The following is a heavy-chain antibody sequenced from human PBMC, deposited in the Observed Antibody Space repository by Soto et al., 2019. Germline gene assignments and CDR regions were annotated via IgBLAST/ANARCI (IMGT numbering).Heavy chain of an antibody. CDR2: ISYDGSNK. V-gene: IGHV3-30-3*01. Sequence: GGSLRLSCAASGFTFSSYAMHWVRQAPGKGLEWVAVISYDGSNKYYADSVKGRFTISRDNSKNTLYLQMKSLRAEDTAVYYCARPLWSSGWYADDYWGQGTLVTVSS. CDR3: ARPLWSSGWYADDY. D-gene: IGHD6-19*01. J-gene: IGHJ4*02. CDR1: GFTFSSYA.